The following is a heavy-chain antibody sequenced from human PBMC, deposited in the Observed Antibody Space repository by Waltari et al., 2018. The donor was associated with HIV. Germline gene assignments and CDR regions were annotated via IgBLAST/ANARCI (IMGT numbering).Heavy chain of an antibody. D-gene: IGHD2-21*01. CDR3: AREVSGSPYFFNY. Sequence: EVQLVQSGGGLVQPGGSRRLACVTSGFPFGGFWMSWVRQAPGKGLEWVANISKDSNKKNYVDSVKCRFIISRDNAGNSLFLDMTDLRGEDTGLYYCAREVSGSPYFFNYWGQGAMLIVSP. CDR1: GFPFGGFW. J-gene: IGHJ4*02. CDR2: ISKDSNKK. V-gene: IGHV3-7*03.